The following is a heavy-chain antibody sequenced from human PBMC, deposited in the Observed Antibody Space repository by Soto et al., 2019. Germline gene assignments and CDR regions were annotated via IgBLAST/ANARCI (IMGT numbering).Heavy chain of an antibody. J-gene: IGHJ5*02. CDR2: MYYSGTT. D-gene: IGHD6-25*01. Sequence: SETKSHTNTVAGGYIRSRDFYWGWISQTPGKGLEFIGSMYYSGTTYYNPSLKSRVTISVDTSKNQFTLKLISVTAADTAVYYCAVVDSTGNWFDPWGEGALVTVSS. V-gene: IGHV4-39*01. CDR3: AVVDSTGNWFDP. CDR1: GGYIRSRDFY.